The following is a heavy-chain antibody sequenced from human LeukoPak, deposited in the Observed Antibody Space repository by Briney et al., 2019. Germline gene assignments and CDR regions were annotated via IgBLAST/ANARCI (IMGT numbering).Heavy chain of an antibody. D-gene: IGHD1-26*01. Sequence: SETLSLTCTVSGGSISSYYWSWIRQPPGKGLEWIGYIYYSGSTNYNPSLKSRVTISVDTSKNQFSLKLSSVTAADTAVYYCARGVGATVSIFDYWGQGTLVTVSS. J-gene: IGHJ4*02. CDR3: ARGVGATVSIFDY. V-gene: IGHV4-59*01. CDR1: GGSISSYY. CDR2: IYYSGST.